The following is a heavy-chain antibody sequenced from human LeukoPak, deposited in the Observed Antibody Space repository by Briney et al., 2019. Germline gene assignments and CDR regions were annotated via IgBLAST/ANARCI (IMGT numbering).Heavy chain of an antibody. CDR2: IKEDGSEK. CDR1: GFTFSTYW. CDR3: ARDSGSYIPGYYDS. Sequence: GGSLRLSCVVSGFTFSTYWMTWVRQAPGKGLEGVAHIKEDGSEKYYVASVKGRFTVSRDNAKKSLYIQMNNMRAEDTAVYYCARDSGSYIPGYYDSWGQGTLVTVSS. V-gene: IGHV3-7*01. D-gene: IGHD1-26*01. J-gene: IGHJ4*02.